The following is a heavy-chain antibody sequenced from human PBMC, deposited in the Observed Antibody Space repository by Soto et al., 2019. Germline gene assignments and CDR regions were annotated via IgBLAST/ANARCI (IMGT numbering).Heavy chain of an antibody. CDR1: GGSIGSYY. Sequence: SETLSLTCTVSGGSIGSYYWSWIRQPPGKGLEWIGYIYYSGSTNYNPSLKSRVTISVDTSKNQFSLKLSSVTAADTAVYYCAREIVVPAAYDYYYMDVWGKGTTVTVSS. D-gene: IGHD2-2*01. J-gene: IGHJ6*03. CDR3: AREIVVPAAYDYYYMDV. V-gene: IGHV4-59*01. CDR2: IYYSGST.